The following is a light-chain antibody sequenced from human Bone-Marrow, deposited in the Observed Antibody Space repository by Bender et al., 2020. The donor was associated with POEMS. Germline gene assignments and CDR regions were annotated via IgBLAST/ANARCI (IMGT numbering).Light chain of an antibody. J-gene: IGLJ2*01. CDR1: SSDVGSNQY. V-gene: IGLV2-14*03. CDR2: DVT. Sequence: QSALTQPASVSGSPGQSVTISCTGTSSDVGSNQYVSWYQQLPGKAPKLIIYDVTYRPSEISLRFSGSKSGNTASLTISGLRAEDEADYYCSSLTSSTTRVIFGGGTRLTVL. CDR3: SSLTSSTTRVI.